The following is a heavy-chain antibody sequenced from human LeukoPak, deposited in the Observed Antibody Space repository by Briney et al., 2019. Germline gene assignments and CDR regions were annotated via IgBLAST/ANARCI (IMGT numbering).Heavy chain of an antibody. CDR1: GGSISSSSYY. CDR2: ISGSGGST. Sequence: PSETLSLTCTVSGGSISSSSYYWGWIRQAPGKGLEWVSAISGSGGSTYYADSVKGRFTISRDNSKNTLYLQMNSLRAEDTAVYYCAKAYPLWFGELLRPGPNYFDYWGQGTLVTVSS. J-gene: IGHJ4*02. V-gene: IGHV3-23*01. D-gene: IGHD3-10*01. CDR3: AKAYPLWFGELLRPGPNYFDY.